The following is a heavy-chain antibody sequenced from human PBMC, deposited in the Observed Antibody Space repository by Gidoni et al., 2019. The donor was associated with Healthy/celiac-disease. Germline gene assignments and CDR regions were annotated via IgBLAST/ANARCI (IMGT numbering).Heavy chain of an antibody. J-gene: IGHJ4*02. CDR1: GFTFSSYS. CDR3: ARDQLLNDFWSGNDY. D-gene: IGHD3-3*01. Sequence: EVQLVESGGGLVKPGGSLRLSCAASGFTFSSYSMNWVRQAPGKGLEWVSSISSSSSYIYYADSVKGRFTISRDNAKNSLYLQMNSLRAEDTAVYYCARDQLLNDFWSGNDYWGQGTLVTVSS. V-gene: IGHV3-21*01. CDR2: ISSSSSYI.